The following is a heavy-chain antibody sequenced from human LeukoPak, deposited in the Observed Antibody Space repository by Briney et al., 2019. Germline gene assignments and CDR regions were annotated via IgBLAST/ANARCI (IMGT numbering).Heavy chain of an antibody. CDR2: IYYSGST. CDR1: GGSISSYY. J-gene: IGHJ3*02. Sequence: SETLSLTCTVSGGSISSYYWSWIRQPPGKGLEWIAYIYYSGSTHYNPCPTSRVTTSVDTSKNQFSLKLSSVTASDTGVYYCARDSRYCYDSSGYHVAFDIWGQGTMGTVSS. V-gene: IGHV4-59*01. D-gene: IGHD3-22*01. CDR3: ARDSRYCYDSSGYHVAFDI.